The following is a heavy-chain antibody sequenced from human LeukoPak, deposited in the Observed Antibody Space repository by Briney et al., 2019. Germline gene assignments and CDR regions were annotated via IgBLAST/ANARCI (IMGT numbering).Heavy chain of an antibody. J-gene: IGHJ3*02. V-gene: IGHV3-7*01. CDR2: IKQDGSEK. CDR3: ARASAGYSSGWYGGAFDI. CDR1: GFTFSSYA. Sequence: PGGSLRLSCAASGFTFSSYAMSWVRQAPGKGLEWVANIKQDGSEKYYVDSVKGRFTISRDNAKNSLYLQMNSLRAEDTAVYYCARASAGYSSGWYGGAFDIWGQGTMVTVSS. D-gene: IGHD6-19*01.